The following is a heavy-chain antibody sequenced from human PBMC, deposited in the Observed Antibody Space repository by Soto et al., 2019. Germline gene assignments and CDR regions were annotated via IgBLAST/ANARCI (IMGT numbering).Heavy chain of an antibody. V-gene: IGHV4-59*08. J-gene: IGHJ3*02. D-gene: IGHD2-2*01. Sequence: QVQLQESGPGLVKPSETLSLTCTVSGGSISSYYWSWIRQPPGKGLEWIGYIYYSGSTNYNPSLKSPVTIPVDTPKNQFSLKLSSVTAADTAVYYCARNRASTGDAFDIWGQGTMVTVSS. CDR2: IYYSGST. CDR3: ARNRASTGDAFDI. CDR1: GGSISSYY.